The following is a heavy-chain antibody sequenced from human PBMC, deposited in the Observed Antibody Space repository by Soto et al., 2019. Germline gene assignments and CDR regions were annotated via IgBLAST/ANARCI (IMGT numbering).Heavy chain of an antibody. CDR2: VFYTGIT. CDR3: AKWGAAAGTT. CDR1: GGSISSYY. V-gene: IGHV4-59*01. D-gene: IGHD6-25*01. Sequence: QVHLQESGPGLVKPSETLSLTCTVSGGSISSYYWSWIRQPPGKGLEWIGYVFYTGITKYNPSFQSRPTISADTPRNQFPVNLMSVTAADTAGYYCAKWGAAAGTTWGQGILVNVSP. J-gene: IGHJ4*02.